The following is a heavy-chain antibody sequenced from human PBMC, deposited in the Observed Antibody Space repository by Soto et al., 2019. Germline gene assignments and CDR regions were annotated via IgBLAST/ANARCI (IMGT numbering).Heavy chain of an antibody. J-gene: IGHJ4*02. D-gene: IGHD2-15*01. V-gene: IGHV3-30-3*01. Sequence: PGGSLRLSYAAAGCTFSSYSMHWVRQAPGKGLEWVAVISYDGSNKYYADSVKGRFTISRDNSKNTLYLQMNSLRAEDTAVYYCAIDHCSGDSSYSNYFDYWGQGTLVTVSS. CDR1: GCTFSSYS. CDR3: AIDHCSGDSSYSNYFDY. CDR2: ISYDGSNK.